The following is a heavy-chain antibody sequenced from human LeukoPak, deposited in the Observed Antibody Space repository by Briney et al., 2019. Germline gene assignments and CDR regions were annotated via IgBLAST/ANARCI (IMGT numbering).Heavy chain of an antibody. CDR3: AKDFSSASYTYYYYYMDV. J-gene: IGHJ6*03. Sequence: PSETLSLTCTVSGGSISSSTYYWGWIRQPPGKGLEWIGSIYYSGNTYYNPSLKSRVTISLDTSKNQFSLKVSSVTAADTAIYYCAKDFSSASYTYYYYYMDVWGKGTTVTVSS. CDR1: GGSISSSTYY. V-gene: IGHV4-39*07. D-gene: IGHD6-25*01. CDR2: IYYSGNT.